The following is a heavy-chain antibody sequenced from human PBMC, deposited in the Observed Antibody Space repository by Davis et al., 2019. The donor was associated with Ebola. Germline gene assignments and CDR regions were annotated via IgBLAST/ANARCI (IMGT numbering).Heavy chain of an antibody. D-gene: IGHD1-26*01. V-gene: IGHV1-69*02. CDR3: ARGRMGATRWFDP. CDR2: IIPILGIA. Sequence: SVKVSCKASGGTFSSYTISWVRQAPGLGLEWMGRIIPILGIANYAQKFQGRVTMTRNTSISTAYMELSSLRSEDTAVYYCARGRMGATRWFDPWGQGTLVTVSS. CDR1: GGTFSSYT. J-gene: IGHJ5*02.